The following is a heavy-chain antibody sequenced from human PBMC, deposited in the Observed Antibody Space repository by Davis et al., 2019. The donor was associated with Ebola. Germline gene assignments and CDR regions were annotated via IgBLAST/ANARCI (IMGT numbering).Heavy chain of an antibody. CDR2: IYPGDSDT. CDR3: ARQNYYDSSGTNFPFDY. D-gene: IGHD3-22*01. V-gene: IGHV5-51*01. CDR1: GYSFTSYW. Sequence: GESLKISCKGSGYSFTSYWIGWVRQMPGKGLELMGIIYPGDSDTRYSPSFQGQVTISADKSISTAYLQWSSLKASDTAMYYCARQNYYDSSGTNFPFDYWGQGTLVTVSS. J-gene: IGHJ4*02.